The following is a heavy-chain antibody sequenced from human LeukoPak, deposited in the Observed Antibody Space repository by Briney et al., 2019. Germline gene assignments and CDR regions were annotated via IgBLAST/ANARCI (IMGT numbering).Heavy chain of an antibody. CDR1: GYTFTSYY. J-gene: IGHJ6*03. V-gene: IGHV1-46*01. CDR3: ARYYSGSYYVDYYYMDV. Sequence: ASVKVSCKASGYTFTSYYMHWVRQAPGQGLEWMGIINPSGGSTSYAQKLQGRVTMTTDTSTSTAYMELRSLRSDDTAVYYCARYYSGSYYVDYYYMDVWGKGTTVTISS. D-gene: IGHD1-26*01. CDR2: INPSGGST.